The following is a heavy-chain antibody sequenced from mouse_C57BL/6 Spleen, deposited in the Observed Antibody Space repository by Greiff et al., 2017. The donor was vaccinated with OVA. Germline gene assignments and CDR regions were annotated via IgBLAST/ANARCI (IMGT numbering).Heavy chain of an antibody. Sequence: VQLQQSGPELVKPGASVKISCKASGYAFSSSWMNWVKQRPGKGLEWIGRIYPGDGDTNYNGKFKGKATLTADKSSSTAYMQLSSLTSEDSAVDFCAYYGSSYEYFDVWGTGTTVTVSS. CDR2: IYPGDGDT. V-gene: IGHV1-82*01. CDR1: GYAFSSSW. J-gene: IGHJ1*03. D-gene: IGHD1-1*01. CDR3: AYYGSSYEYFDV.